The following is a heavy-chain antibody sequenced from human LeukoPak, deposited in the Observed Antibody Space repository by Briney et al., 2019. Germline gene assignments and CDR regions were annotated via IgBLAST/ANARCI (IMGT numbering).Heavy chain of an antibody. Sequence: PGGSLRLSCAASGFTFSSHSMNWVRQAPGKGLEWLSYISSCSSTIYYADSVKGRSAISRDNAKNSLYLQMNSLRAEDTAVYYCARDVYSRTLTTTPYYFDYWGQGTLVTVSS. CDR3: ARDVYSRTLTTTPYYFDY. CDR1: GFTFSSHS. J-gene: IGHJ4*02. CDR2: ISSCSSTI. V-gene: IGHV3-48*04. D-gene: IGHD4-17*01.